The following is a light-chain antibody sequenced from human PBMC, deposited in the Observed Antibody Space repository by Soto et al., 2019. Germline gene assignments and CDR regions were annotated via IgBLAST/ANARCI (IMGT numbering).Light chain of an antibody. CDR3: QQRHSTPRT. J-gene: IGKJ2*01. CDR1: QSISSN. CDR2: GAS. Sequence: DIQMNQSPYSLSASVGDRVTITCRASQSISSNLNCYQQKPGKAPKLLIYGASSLQSGVPSRFSGSGSGTDFTLIISSLQPEDFATYYCQQRHSTPRTFGQGNTLEIK. V-gene: IGKV1-39*01.